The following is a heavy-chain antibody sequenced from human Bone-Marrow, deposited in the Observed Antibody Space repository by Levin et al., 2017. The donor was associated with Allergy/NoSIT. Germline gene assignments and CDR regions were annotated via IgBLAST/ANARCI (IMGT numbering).Heavy chain of an antibody. J-gene: IGHJ4*02. CDR3: AREGRLYSSGWYCDY. CDR2: ISAYNGNT. CDR1: GYTFTSYG. D-gene: IGHD6-19*01. Sequence: GESLKISCKASGYTFTSYGLSWVRQAPGQGLEWMGWISAYNGNTNYAQKLQGRVTMTTDTSTSTAFMELRSLRSDDTAVYYCAREGRLYSSGWYCDYWGRGTQVTVSS. V-gene: IGHV1-18*01.